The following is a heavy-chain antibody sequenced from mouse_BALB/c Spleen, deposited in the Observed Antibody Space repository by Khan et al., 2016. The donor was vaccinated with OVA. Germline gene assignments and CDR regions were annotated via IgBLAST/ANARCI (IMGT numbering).Heavy chain of an antibody. CDR2: VNPSSGGT. Sequence: VQLQQSGPDLVKPGASVKISCKASGYSFTAYSIHWVKESHGKSLECIGRVNPSSGGTTYNQKFKGKAILTVDKSSNTAYMELRSLTSEDSAAYFCARGYDFLPYGGQGTLVTFSS. CDR1: GYSFTAYS. CDR3: ARGYDFLPY. D-gene: IGHD2-14*01. V-gene: IGHV1-18*01. J-gene: IGHJ3*01.